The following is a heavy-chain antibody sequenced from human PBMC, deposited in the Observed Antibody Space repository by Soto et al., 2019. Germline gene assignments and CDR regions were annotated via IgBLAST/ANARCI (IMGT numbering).Heavy chain of an antibody. CDR1: GFTVSSNY. V-gene: IGHV3-53*02. D-gene: IGHD3-22*01. J-gene: IGHJ6*02. Sequence: EVQLVETGGGLIQPGGSLRLSCAASGFTVSSNYMSWVRQAPGKGLEWVSVIYSGGSTYYADSVKGRFTISRDNSKNTLYLKMNSLRAEDTAVYYCARDNPTLSSGYQSDYYYYGMDVWGQGTTVTVSS. CDR2: IYSGGST. CDR3: ARDNPTLSSGYQSDYYYYGMDV.